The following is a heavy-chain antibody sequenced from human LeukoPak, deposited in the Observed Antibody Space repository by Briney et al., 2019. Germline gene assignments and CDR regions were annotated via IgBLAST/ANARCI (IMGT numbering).Heavy chain of an antibody. V-gene: IGHV7-4-1*02. CDR2: IDSKTGNP. Sequence: ASVKASCKASGYTFTSYSINWVRQAPGQGLEWMGWIDSKTGNPTYAQGFTGRFVFSLDTSVTTAYLQISSLKAEDTAVYYCAKIFARGGFDPWGQGTLVTVSS. J-gene: IGHJ5*02. CDR1: GYTFTSYS. CDR3: AKIFARGGFDP. D-gene: IGHD3-3*01.